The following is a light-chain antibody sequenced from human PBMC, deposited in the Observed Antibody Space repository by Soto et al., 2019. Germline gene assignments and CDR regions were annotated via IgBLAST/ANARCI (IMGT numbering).Light chain of an antibody. Sequence: DIVMTQTPLSLPVTPGEPSTLSCSSSQSVSSYLAWYQQKPGQAPRLLIYDASNRATGIPARFSGSGSGTDFTLTIRSLEPEDFAIYYCQQRANWPLTTFGHGTRLEIK. V-gene: IGKV3-11*01. J-gene: IGKJ5*01. CDR3: QQRANWPLTT. CDR2: DAS. CDR1: QSVSSY.